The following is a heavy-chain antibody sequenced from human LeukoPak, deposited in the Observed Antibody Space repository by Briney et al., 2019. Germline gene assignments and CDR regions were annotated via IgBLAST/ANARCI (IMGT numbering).Heavy chain of an antibody. CDR2: ISAYNGNT. CDR3: AREPVPNSSGYDY. CDR1: GYTCASYG. V-gene: IGHV1-18*01. Sequence: ASVQVSCKASGYTCASYGISWXRQAPGQGLEWMGWISAYNGNTNYAQKLQGRVTMTTDTSTSTAYMELRSLRSDDTAVYYCAREPVPNSSGYDYWGQGTLVTVSS. J-gene: IGHJ4*02. D-gene: IGHD3-22*01.